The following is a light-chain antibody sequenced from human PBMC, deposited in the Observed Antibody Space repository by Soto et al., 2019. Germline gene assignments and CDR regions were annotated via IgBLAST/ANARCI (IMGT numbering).Light chain of an antibody. J-gene: IGKJ4*01. Sequence: EIVLTQSPLSLPVTPGEPASISCRSSRNLLHSNGYYYLDWYLQKPGQSPQLLIYLGSNRASGVPDRFSGSGSGTDFTQTISRVEAEDVGVYFCAQGLATPFTFGGGTKVEIK. CDR2: LGS. V-gene: IGKV2-28*01. CDR3: AQGLATPFT. CDR1: RNLLHSNGYYY.